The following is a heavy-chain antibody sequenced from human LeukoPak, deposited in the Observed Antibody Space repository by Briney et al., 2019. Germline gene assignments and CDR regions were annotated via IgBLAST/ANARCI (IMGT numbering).Heavy chain of an antibody. CDR2: IYPGDSDT. J-gene: IGHJ1*01. Sequence: GESLQISCQGSGYSFTSYWIGWVRQMPGKGREWMGIIYPGDSDTRYSPSFQGQVTISADKSISTAYLQWSSLKASDTAMYCCARSDSSGAARGIQYWGQGTLVTVSS. V-gene: IGHV5-51*01. CDR3: ARSDSSGAARGIQY. D-gene: IGHD3-22*01. CDR1: GYSFTSYW.